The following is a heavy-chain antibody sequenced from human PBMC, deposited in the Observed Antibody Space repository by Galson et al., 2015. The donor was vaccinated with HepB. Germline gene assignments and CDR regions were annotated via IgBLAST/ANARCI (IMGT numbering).Heavy chain of an antibody. Sequence: QSGAEVKKPGESLRISCKGSGYSFTSYWLNWVRQMPGKGLEWMGRIDPTDSYTNYSPSFQGHVTISADKSISTAYLQWSSLKASDTAMYYCARTYSSGWDFDSWGQGTLVTVSS. J-gene: IGHJ4*01. CDR1: GYSFTSYW. D-gene: IGHD6-19*01. CDR2: IDPTDSYT. CDR3: ARTYSSGWDFDS. V-gene: IGHV5-10-1*01.